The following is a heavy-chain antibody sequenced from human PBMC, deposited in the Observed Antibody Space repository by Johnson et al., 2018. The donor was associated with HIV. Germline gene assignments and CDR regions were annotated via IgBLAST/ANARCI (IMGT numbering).Heavy chain of an antibody. Sequence: VQLVESGGGLVQPGGSLRLSCAASGFTFRNYDMHWVRQATVKSLEWVSAIGSAGDTYYSGPVKGRFTISRESAKNSLYLQMNSLRAGDTAVYYCARGDYGGNLDAFDIWGQGTMVTVSS. J-gene: IGHJ3*02. CDR3: ARGDYGGNLDAFDI. CDR2: IGSAGDT. CDR1: GFTFRNYD. D-gene: IGHD4-23*01. V-gene: IGHV3-13*01.